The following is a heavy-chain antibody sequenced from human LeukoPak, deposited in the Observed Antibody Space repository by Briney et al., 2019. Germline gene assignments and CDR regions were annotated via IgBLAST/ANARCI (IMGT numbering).Heavy chain of an antibody. CDR1: GFTFSRNG. D-gene: IGHD6-13*01. CDR2: ISPDGSSQ. J-gene: IGHJ4*02. V-gene: IGHV3-30*18. Sequence: PGRSLRLSCAASGFTFSRNGMHWVRQAPGKGLERVSVISPDGSSQDYADSVKGRFTISRDNSENTLYLQMNGLRAEDTAVYYCAKDRSSSWSFDYWGQGTLVAVSS. CDR3: AKDRSSSWSFDY.